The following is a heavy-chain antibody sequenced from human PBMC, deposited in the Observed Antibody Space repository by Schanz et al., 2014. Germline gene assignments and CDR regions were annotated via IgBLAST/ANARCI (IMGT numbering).Heavy chain of an antibody. V-gene: IGHV3-7*01. CDR1: GFSFSSYA. J-gene: IGHJ4*02. CDR2: IKHDGSVK. Sequence: EVHLVESGGGLVKPGGSLRLSCAASGFSFSSYAMGWVRQARGKGLEWVANIKHDGSVKDYVDSVEGRFTISRDNAKRSLFLQMNSLRVEDTAVYFCVSQTGSPNYWGQGTLVTVSS. CDR3: VSQTGSPNY. D-gene: IGHD6-13*01.